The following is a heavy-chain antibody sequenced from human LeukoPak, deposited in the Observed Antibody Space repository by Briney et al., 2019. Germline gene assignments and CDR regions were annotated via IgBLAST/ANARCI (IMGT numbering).Heavy chain of an antibody. V-gene: IGHV3-74*01. CDR2: INGDGSDT. CDR3: ARDPRNKGFDP. Sequence: GGSLRLSCAASGFTFSGYWMHWARQSPGKGLVWVSCINGDGSDTRYADSVKGRFTISRDNAKNTLYLQMNSLRVEDTAVYYCARDPRNKGFDPWGQETLVTVSS. J-gene: IGHJ5*02. CDR1: GFTFSGYW. D-gene: IGHD1/OR15-1a*01.